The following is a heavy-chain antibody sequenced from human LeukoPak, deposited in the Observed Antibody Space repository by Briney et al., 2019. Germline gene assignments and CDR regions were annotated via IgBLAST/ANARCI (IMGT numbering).Heavy chain of an antibody. D-gene: IGHD5-18*01. J-gene: IGHJ4*02. CDR1: GYTFTSYG. CDR2: ISAYNGNT. Sequence: ASVKVSCKASGYTFTSYGISWVRQAPGQGLEWMGWISAYNGNTNYAQKLQGRVTMTTDTSTSTAYMELRSLRPDDTAVYYCASHEIQLWSPTLDYWGQGTLVTVSS. CDR3: ASHEIQLWSPTLDY. V-gene: IGHV1-18*01.